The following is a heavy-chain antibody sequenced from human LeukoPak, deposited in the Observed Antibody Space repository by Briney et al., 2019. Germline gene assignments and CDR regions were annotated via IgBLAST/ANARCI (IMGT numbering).Heavy chain of an antibody. CDR1: GFTFSSYY. V-gene: IGHV3-21*04. Sequence: GGSLRLSCAASGFTFSSYYMNWVRQAPGKGLEWVSSISSSSGYIYYADSVKGRFTISRDNSKNTLYLQMDSLRAEDTAVYYCAKDPGAGIVVVPAALYYYYGMDVWGQGTTVTVSS. D-gene: IGHD2-2*01. J-gene: IGHJ6*02. CDR3: AKDPGAGIVVVPAALYYYYGMDV. CDR2: ISSSSGYI.